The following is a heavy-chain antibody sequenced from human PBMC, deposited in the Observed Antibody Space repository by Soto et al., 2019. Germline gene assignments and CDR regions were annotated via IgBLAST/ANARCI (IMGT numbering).Heavy chain of an antibody. CDR3: ARLYPPPRGRTCLAY. CDR2: IYYSGTT. V-gene: IGHV4-39*01. Sequence: SETLCLTCTVSGDSITSNSYFWIWIRQPPGKGLEWIGSIYYSGTTYYNPSLKSRVTISVDTSKNQFSLKLSSVTAADTAVYYCARLYPPPRGRTCLAYWGQGTLAPVSP. CDR1: GDSITSNSYF. J-gene: IGHJ4*02.